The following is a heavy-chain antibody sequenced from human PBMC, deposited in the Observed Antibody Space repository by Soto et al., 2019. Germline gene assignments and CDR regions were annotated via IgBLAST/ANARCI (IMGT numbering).Heavy chain of an antibody. D-gene: IGHD2-2*01. CDR2: ISAYNGNT. Sequence: QVQLVQSGAEVKKPGASVKVSCKASGYTFTSYGISWVRQAPGQGLEWMGWISAYNGNTNYAQKLQGRVTMTTDTSTSTAYMELRSLRSDDTAVYYCARDLGSSDIVVVPAASNDYWGQGTLVTVSS. CDR1: GYTFTSYG. V-gene: IGHV1-18*01. J-gene: IGHJ4*02. CDR3: ARDLGSSDIVVVPAASNDY.